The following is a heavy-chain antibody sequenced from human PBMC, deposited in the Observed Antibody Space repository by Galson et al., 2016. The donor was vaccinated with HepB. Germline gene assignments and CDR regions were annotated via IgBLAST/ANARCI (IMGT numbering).Heavy chain of an antibody. CDR1: GYRSFTYG. V-gene: IGHV1-18*04. J-gene: IGHJ4*02. Sequence: SVQVSCKASGYRSFTYGISWVRQAPGQGLEWLGWISANSGNTLYAQKFQDRVTMTRDTSASTVYMDLRSLRSDDTAVYYCARDVQFRFDYWGQGTLVTVSS. CDR2: ISANSGNT. D-gene: IGHD4-11*01. CDR3: ARDVQFRFDY.